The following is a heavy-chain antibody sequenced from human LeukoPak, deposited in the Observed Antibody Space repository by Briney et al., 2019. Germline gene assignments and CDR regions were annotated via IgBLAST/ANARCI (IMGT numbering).Heavy chain of an antibody. CDR1: GGSFSDYY. D-gene: IGHD3-16*02. CDR3: ANHYSSGSYRYTGSFDS. J-gene: IGHJ4*02. Sequence: SETLSLTCAVYGGSFSDYYWSWIRQPPGKGLEWMGEMNQSRTTNCSPSLKRRLSIPVDTSKNPSSLKLNSVTAADAAMYSCANHYSSGSYRYTGSFDSWGQGMLVNVSS. V-gene: IGHV4-34*01. CDR2: MNQSRTT.